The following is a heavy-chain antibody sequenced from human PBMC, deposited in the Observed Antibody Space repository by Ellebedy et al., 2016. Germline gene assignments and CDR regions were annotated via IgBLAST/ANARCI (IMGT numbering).Heavy chain of an antibody. Sequence: SETLSLTCTVSGASIRRNSYYWGWIRQPPGKGLEWIGYIYYSGSTNYNPSLKSRVTISVDTSKNQFSLKLSSVTAADTAVYYCARATQGLHSSVFDYWGQGTLVTVSS. D-gene: IGHD6-25*01. CDR2: IYYSGST. J-gene: IGHJ4*02. V-gene: IGHV4-61*05. CDR1: GASIRRNSYY. CDR3: ARATQGLHSSVFDY.